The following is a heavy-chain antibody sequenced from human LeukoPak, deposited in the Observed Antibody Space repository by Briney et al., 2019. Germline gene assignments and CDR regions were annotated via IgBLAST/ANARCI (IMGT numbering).Heavy chain of an antibody. Sequence: GGSLRLSCAASGFTFSSYSMNWVRQTPGKGLEWVSLLYSDGTTRYADSVRGRFTISRDNSENTLYLQMNTLSAEDTAVYFCARTTGRDARDWLFFDLWGQGTLVTVSS. V-gene: IGHV3-66*01. D-gene: IGHD3/OR15-3a*01. CDR1: GFTFSSYS. CDR3: ARTTGRDARDWLFFDL. J-gene: IGHJ4*02. CDR2: LYSDGTT.